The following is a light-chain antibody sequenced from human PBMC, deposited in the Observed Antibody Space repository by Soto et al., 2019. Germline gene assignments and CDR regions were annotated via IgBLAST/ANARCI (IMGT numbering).Light chain of an antibody. CDR3: QQYSTYSPT. CDR2: DAS. Sequence: DIQMTQSPSTLSAFVGDRVTITCRASQSISGWLAWYQQKPGKAPKVLISDASSLRSGVPSRFSGSGSGTEFTLTISSLQPDDFATYYCQQYSTYSPTFGQGTKVEIK. CDR1: QSISGW. J-gene: IGKJ1*01. V-gene: IGKV1-5*01.